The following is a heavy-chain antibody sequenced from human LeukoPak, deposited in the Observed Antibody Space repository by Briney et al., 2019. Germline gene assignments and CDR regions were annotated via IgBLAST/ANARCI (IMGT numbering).Heavy chain of an antibody. CDR1: GVSSPDHA. V-gene: IGHV3-9*02. Sequence: GRSLRLSCRASGVSSPDHAMHWVRQAPGKGLEWVSGIYWNGGRIDYADSVRGRFTVSRDNAKNSLYLQMNSLRVEDTALYYCTIDVVPGGADYWGQETLVTVS. D-gene: IGHD2-2*01. J-gene: IGHJ4*02. CDR3: TIDVVPGGADY. CDR2: IYWNGGRI.